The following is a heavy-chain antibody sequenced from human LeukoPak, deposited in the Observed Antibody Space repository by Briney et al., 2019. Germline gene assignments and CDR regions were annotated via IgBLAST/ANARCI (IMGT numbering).Heavy chain of an antibody. CDR2: ISGSGGST. D-gene: IGHD4-17*01. Sequence: GGSLRLSCAASGFTFSSFGMSWVRQAPGKGLEWVSDISGSGGSTYYADSVKGRFTISRDNSKNTLYLQMNSLRAEDTAVYYCAKDYGDYRYYYYYMDVWGKGTTVTISS. V-gene: IGHV3-23*01. J-gene: IGHJ6*03. CDR1: GFTFSSFG. CDR3: AKDYGDYRYYYYYMDV.